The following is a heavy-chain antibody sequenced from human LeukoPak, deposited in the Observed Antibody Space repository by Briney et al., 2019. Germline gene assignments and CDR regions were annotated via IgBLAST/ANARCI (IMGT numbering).Heavy chain of an antibody. J-gene: IGHJ4*02. CDR2: MNPNSGNT. D-gene: IGHD6-19*01. CDR3: ARARRIAPGGLMRSSGWYYFDY. V-gene: IGHV1-8*01. CDR1: GYTFTSYD. Sequence: ASVKVSCKASGYTFTSYDINWVRQATGQGLEWMGWMNPNSGNTGYAQKFQGRVTMTRNTSISTAYMELSSLRSEDTAVYYCARARRIAPGGLMRSSGWYYFDYWGQGTLVTVSS.